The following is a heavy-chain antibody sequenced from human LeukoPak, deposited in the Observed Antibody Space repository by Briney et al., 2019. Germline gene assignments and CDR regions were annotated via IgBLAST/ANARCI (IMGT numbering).Heavy chain of an antibody. CDR1: GFTFSSYW. CDR2: IKQDGSEK. D-gene: IGHD3-10*01. Sequence: GGSLRLSCAASGFTFSSYWMSWVRHAPGEGRECVANIKQDGSEKYYVDSVKGRFTISRDNAKNSLYLQMNSLRAEDTAVYYCARDTHPYGYWGQGTLVTVSS. J-gene: IGHJ4*02. CDR3: ARDTHPYGY. V-gene: IGHV3-7*01.